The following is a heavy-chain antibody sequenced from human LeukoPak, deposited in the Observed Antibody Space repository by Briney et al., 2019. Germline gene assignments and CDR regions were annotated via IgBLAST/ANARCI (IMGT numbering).Heavy chain of an antibody. CDR2: INCNGGST. V-gene: IGHV3-20*04. J-gene: IGHJ6*03. CDR1: GFTLDDYG. CDR3: ARVVTATTKPRMIYYFYMVV. D-gene: IGHD1-7*01. Sequence: GGSVRLSCAASGFTLDDYGMSWVRQAPGKGLEWVAGINCNGGSTGYADSVKGRFTISRDNAKNSLYLQLNSLIAEDTALYYCARVVTATTKPRMIYYFYMVVWGKGTTVTVSS.